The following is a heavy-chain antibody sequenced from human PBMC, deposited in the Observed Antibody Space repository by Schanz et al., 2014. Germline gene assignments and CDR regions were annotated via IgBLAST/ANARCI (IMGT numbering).Heavy chain of an antibody. D-gene: IGHD4-17*01. CDR3: VRDLGGDQTDY. Sequence: VRLVESGGGLVKPGGSLRLSCAASGFSFSTYGMTWVRQAPGKGLEWVAATRYDGNNKYYVDSVKGRFTISRYNSKNTLYLQVNSLRAEDTAVYYCVRDLGGDQTDYWGQGTLVTVSS. CDR2: TRYDGNNK. CDR1: GFSFSTYG. V-gene: IGHV3-33*08. J-gene: IGHJ4*02.